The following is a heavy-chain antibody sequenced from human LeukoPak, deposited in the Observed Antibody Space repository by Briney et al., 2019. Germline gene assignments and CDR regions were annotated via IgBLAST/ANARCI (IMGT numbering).Heavy chain of an antibody. J-gene: IGHJ4*02. CDR2: IKQDGSEK. V-gene: IGHV3-7*01. CDR1: GFTFSTFA. CDR3: ARVPSGGFDY. Sequence: GGSLRLSCAASGFTFSTFAMSWGRQAPGKGLEWVANIKQDGSEKYYVDSVKGRFTISRDNAKNSLYLQMNSLRAEDTAVYDCARVPSGGFDYWGQGTLVTVSS. D-gene: IGHD6-19*01.